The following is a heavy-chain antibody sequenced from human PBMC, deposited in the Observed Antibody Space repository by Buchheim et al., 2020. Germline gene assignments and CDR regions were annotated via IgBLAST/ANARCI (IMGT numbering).Heavy chain of an antibody. Sequence: QVHLVESGGGVVQPGRSLRLSCAASGFTFSNFGIHWVRQAPGRGLEWVAVISYERSKTYYADSVKGRFTISRDNSKNTLYLQMNSLRAEDTAVYYCARDTIVAAAGIPGSHGMDVWGQGTT. CDR1: GFTFSNFG. CDR2: ISYERSKT. CDR3: ARDTIVAAAGIPGSHGMDV. V-gene: IGHV3-30*03. J-gene: IGHJ6*02. D-gene: IGHD6-13*01.